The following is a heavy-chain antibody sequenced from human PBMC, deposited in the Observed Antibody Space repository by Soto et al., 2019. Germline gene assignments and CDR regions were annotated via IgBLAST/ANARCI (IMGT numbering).Heavy chain of an antibody. CDR3: AKAPRRVPARLGYYFDY. D-gene: IGHD6-6*01. CDR1: GFTFSSYA. J-gene: IGHJ4*02. Sequence: EVQLLESGGGLVQPGGSLRLSCAASGFTFSSYAMSWVRQAPGKGLEWVSAISGSGGSTYYADSVKGRFTISRDNSKNTLYLQMNSLRAEDMAVYYCAKAPRRVPARLGYYFDYWGQGTLVTVSS. CDR2: ISGSGGST. V-gene: IGHV3-23*01.